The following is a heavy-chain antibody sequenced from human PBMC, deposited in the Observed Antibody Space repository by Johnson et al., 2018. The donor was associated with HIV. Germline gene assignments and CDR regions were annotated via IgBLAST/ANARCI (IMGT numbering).Heavy chain of an antibody. J-gene: IGHJ3*02. CDR3: ARVWEGAFDI. D-gene: IGHD1-26*01. CDR1: GFTVSSNY. CDR2: IYSSGST. Sequence: VQLVESGGGLVQPGGSLRLSCAASGFTVSSNYMSWVRQAQGKGLEWVSVIYSSGSTYYTDSVKGRFTTSRDNSKNTVYLKMNSLRAGDTAVYYCARVWEGAFDIWGQGTMVTVSS. V-gene: IGHV3-53*01.